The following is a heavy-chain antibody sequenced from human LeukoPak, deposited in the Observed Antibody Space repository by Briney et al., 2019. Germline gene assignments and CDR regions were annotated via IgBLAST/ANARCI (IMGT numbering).Heavy chain of an antibody. V-gene: IGHV3-48*01. J-gene: IGHJ3*01. CDR3: TNFKPPAPDALDV. D-gene: IGHD2/OR15-2a*01. CDR1: GFTFSDYS. Sequence: GGSLKLSCAASGFTFSDYSMNWVRQAPGKGLEWISYISGSGTIYYADSVKGRFTISKDNAQRLVYLQMNSLRAEDTAVYYCTNFKPPAPDALDVWGQGTLITVSS. CDR2: ISGSGTI.